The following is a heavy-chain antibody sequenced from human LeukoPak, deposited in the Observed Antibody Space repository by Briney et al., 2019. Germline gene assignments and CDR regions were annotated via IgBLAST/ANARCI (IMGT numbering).Heavy chain of an antibody. D-gene: IGHD3-9*01. CDR1: GGSISSYY. CDR2: IYTSGST. Sequence: SGTLSLTCTVSGGSISSYYWSWIRQPAGKGLEWIWRIYTSGSTNYNPSLKSRVTMSVDTSKNQFSLNLISVTAAGTAVYYCALVSTYYDILTGYYDAFDIWGQGTMVTVSS. J-gene: IGHJ3*02. CDR3: ALVSTYYDILTGYYDAFDI. V-gene: IGHV4-4*07.